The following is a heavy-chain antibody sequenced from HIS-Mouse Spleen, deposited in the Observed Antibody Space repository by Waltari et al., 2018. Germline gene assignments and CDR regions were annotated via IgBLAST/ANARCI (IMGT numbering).Heavy chain of an antibody. CDR1: GGSIRRGGYA. CDR3: ARSPYYDFWSGYSDNWFDP. Sequence: QVQLQESGPGLVKPSQTLSPTCTVSGGSIRRGGYAWTWIRRTPGKGLEWIGYIYYSGSTYYNPSLKSRVTISVDTSKNQFSLKLSSVTAADTAVYYCARSPYYDFWSGYSDNWFDPWGQGTLVTVSS. CDR2: IYYSGST. D-gene: IGHD3-3*01. J-gene: IGHJ5*02. V-gene: IGHV4-31*03.